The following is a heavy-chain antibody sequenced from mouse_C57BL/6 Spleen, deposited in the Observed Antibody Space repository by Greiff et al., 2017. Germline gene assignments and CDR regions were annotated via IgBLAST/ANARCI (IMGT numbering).Heavy chain of an antibody. CDR2: IDPEDGDT. V-gene: IGHV14-1*01. CDR1: GFNIKDYY. D-gene: IGHD2-5*01. Sequence: VQLKQSGAELVRPGASVKLSCTASGFNIKDYYMHWVKQSPEQGLEWIGRIDPEDGDTEYAPKFQGKATMTADTSSNTAYLQLSSLTSEDTAVYYCTTAYYSNHEGYFDVWGTGTTVTVAS. CDR3: TTAYYSNHEGYFDV. J-gene: IGHJ1*03.